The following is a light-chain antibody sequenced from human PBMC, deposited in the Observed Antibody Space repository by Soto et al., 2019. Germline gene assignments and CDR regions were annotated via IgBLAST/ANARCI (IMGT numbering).Light chain of an antibody. CDR1: QSVGSN. CDR3: QQYSYWRT. Sequence: RVMTQSPATLSVSPGERATVSCRASQSVGSNLAWYQQKAGQAPSLLIYGASTRATGVPARFSGSGSGTEFTLTISSLQSEDFAVYYCQQYSYWRTFGQGAKVDIK. CDR2: GAS. V-gene: IGKV3-15*01. J-gene: IGKJ1*01.